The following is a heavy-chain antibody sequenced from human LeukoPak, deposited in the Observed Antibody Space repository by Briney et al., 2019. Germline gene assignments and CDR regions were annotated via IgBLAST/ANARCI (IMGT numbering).Heavy chain of an antibody. Sequence: PGGSLRPSCAASGFTFSSHAMSWVRQAPGKGLEWVSAISGSGGSTYYADSVKGRFTISRDNSKNTLYLQMNSLRAEDTAVYYCAKAPTGYSSGWGGYYFDYWGQGTLVTVSS. V-gene: IGHV3-23*01. D-gene: IGHD6-19*01. J-gene: IGHJ4*02. CDR3: AKAPTGYSSGWGGYYFDY. CDR1: GFTFSSHA. CDR2: ISGSGGST.